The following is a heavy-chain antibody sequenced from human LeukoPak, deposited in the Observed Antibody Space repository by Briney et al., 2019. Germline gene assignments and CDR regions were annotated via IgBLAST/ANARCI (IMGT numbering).Heavy chain of an antibody. Sequence: SETLSLTCTVSGSSISSYYWSWIRQPAGKGMEWIGRIYPSGSTNYNPSLESRVTMSVDTSKNQFSLKLSSVTAADTAVYYCARDRGNSWYFDSWGQGTLVTVSS. J-gene: IGHJ4*02. D-gene: IGHD6-13*01. V-gene: IGHV4-4*07. CDR3: ARDRGNSWYFDS. CDR1: GSSISSYY. CDR2: IYPSGST.